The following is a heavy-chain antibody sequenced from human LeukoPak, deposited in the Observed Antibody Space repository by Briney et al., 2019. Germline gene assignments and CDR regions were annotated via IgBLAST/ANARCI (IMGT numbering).Heavy chain of an antibody. D-gene: IGHD3-10*01. V-gene: IGHV4-34*01. CDR2: INHSGST. CDR3: ARVPGFGELFVFDY. CDR1: GGSFSGYY. Sequence: SETLSLTCAVSGGSFSGYYWSWIRQPPGKGLEWIGEINHSGSTNYNPSLKSRVTISVDTSKNQFFLKLSSVIAADTAVYYCARVPGFGELFVFDYWGQGTLVTVSS. J-gene: IGHJ4*02.